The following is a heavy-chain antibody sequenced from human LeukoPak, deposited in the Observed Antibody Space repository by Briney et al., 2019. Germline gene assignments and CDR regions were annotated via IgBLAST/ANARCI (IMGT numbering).Heavy chain of an antibody. CDR3: ARQPITRRDGYLDY. CDR1: GFTFSSYA. Sequence: PGGSLRLSCAASGFTFSSYAMHWVRQAPGKGLEWVAVISYDGSNKYYADSVKGRFTISRDNSKNTLCLQMNSLRAEDTAVYYCARQPITRRDGYLDYWGQGTLVTVSS. CDR2: ISYDGSNK. D-gene: IGHD5-24*01. J-gene: IGHJ4*02. V-gene: IGHV3-30*04.